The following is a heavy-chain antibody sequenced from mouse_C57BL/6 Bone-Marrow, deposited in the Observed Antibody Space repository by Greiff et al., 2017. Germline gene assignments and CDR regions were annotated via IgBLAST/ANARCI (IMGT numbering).Heavy chain of an antibody. CDR3: AKLYGNYLWYFDV. CDR1: GYSITSDYA. V-gene: IGHV3-2*02. Sequence: VQLQQSGPGLVKPSQSLSLTCTVTGYSITSDYAWNWIRQFPGNKLEWMGYISYSGSTSYNPSLKSRISITRDTSKNQFFLQLNSVTTEDTATYYCAKLYGNYLWYFDVWGAGTTVTVSS. D-gene: IGHD2-1*01. J-gene: IGHJ1*01. CDR2: ISYSGST.